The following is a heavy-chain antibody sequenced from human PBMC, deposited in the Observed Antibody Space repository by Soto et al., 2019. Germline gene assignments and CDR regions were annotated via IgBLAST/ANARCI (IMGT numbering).Heavy chain of an antibody. CDR3: AKDNCISTSCYRLYNWFDP. J-gene: IGHJ5*02. V-gene: IGHV3-30*18. D-gene: IGHD2-2*01. CDR1: GFTFSSYG. Sequence: QVQLVESGGGVVQPGRSLRLSCAASGFTFSSYGMHWVRQAPGKGLEWVAVISHDGSNKYYGDSVKGRFTISRDNSKKSLYLQMNSLRAEDTAVYYCAKDNCISTSCYRLYNWFDPWGQGTLVTVSS. CDR2: ISHDGSNK.